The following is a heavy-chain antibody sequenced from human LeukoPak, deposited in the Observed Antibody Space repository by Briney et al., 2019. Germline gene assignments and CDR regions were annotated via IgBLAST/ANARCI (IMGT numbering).Heavy chain of an antibody. CDR2: IIPVFGTP. Sequence: GASVKVSCKASGGTFSNYAISWVRQAPGQGLEWVGGIIPVFGTPKYAQKFQGRVTITADESTTTAYMELSSLISEDTAVYYCAKDERLAAATYMDVWGRGTTVTVSS. CDR1: GGTFSNYA. V-gene: IGHV1-69*13. D-gene: IGHD6-13*01. J-gene: IGHJ6*03. CDR3: AKDERLAAATYMDV.